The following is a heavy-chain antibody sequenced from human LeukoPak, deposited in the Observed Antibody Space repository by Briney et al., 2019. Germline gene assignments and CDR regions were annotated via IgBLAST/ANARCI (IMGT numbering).Heavy chain of an antibody. Sequence: GGSLRLSCAASGFTFSSYEMNWVRQAPGKGLEWVSYISSSDSTIYYADSVKGRFTISRDNAKNSLYLQMNSLSAEDTALYYCAREERGSSGPFDYWGQGTLVTVSS. CDR2: ISSSDSTI. D-gene: IGHD6-19*01. CDR1: GFTFSSYE. V-gene: IGHV3-48*03. CDR3: AREERGSSGPFDY. J-gene: IGHJ4*02.